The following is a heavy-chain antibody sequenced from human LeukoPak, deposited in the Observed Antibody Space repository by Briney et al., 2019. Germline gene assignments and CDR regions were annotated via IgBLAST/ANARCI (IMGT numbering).Heavy chain of an antibody. V-gene: IGHV4-4*07. CDR3: AGYCSSTSCSGNWFDP. CDR1: GGSISSYY. CDR2: IYTSGST. D-gene: IGHD2-2*01. J-gene: IGHJ5*02. Sequence: TPSETLSLTCTVSGGSISSYYWSWIRQPAGKGLEWIGRIYTSGSTNYNPSLKSRVTMSVDTSKNQFSLKLSSVTAADTAVYYCAGYCSSTSCSGNWFDPWGQGTLVTVSS.